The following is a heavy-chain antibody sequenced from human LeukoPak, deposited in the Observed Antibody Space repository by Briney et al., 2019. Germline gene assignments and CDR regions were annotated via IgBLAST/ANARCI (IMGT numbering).Heavy chain of an antibody. CDR2: ITGSGGSA. CDR3: AKGSAAAGTIYTFDI. J-gene: IGHJ3*02. V-gene: IGHV3-23*01. D-gene: IGHD6-13*01. Sequence: GGSLRLSCAASGFTFSTYAMSWVRQAPGKGLEWVSAITGSGGSAYYADTVKGRFTISRDNSKNTLNLQMNSLRAEDTAVYYCAKGSAAAGTIYTFDIWGQGTMVTVSS. CDR1: GFTFSTYA.